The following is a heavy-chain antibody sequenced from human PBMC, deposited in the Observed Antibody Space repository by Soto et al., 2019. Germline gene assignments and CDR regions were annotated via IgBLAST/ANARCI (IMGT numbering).Heavy chain of an antibody. CDR2: IFSNDEK. V-gene: IGHV2-26*01. J-gene: IGHJ6*02. D-gene: IGHD4-17*01. CDR1: GFSLSNARMG. Sequence: QVTLKESGPVLVKPTETLTLTCTVSGFSLSNARMGVSWIRQPPGKALEWLAHIFSNDEKSYSTSLKSRLTTXKXTXXSQVVLTMTNMDPVDTATYYCARADYGDYGYGMDVWGQGTTVTVSS. CDR3: ARADYGDYGYGMDV.